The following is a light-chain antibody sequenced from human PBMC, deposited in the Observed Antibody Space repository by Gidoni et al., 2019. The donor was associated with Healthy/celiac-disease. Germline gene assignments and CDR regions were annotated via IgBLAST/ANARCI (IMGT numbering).Light chain of an antibody. V-gene: IGKV1-39*01. J-gene: IGKJ2*01. CDR2: AAS. Sequence: DIQMTQSPSSLAASLGDRVTITCRASQSISSYLNWYQQKPGKAPKLLIYAASSLQSGVPSRFSGSGSGTDFTLTISSLQPEDFATYYCQQSYSTLGTFXQXTKLEIK. CDR1: QSISSY. CDR3: QQSYSTLGT.